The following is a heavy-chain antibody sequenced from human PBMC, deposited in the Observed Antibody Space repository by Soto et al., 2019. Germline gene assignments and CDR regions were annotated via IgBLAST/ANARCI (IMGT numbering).Heavy chain of an antibody. V-gene: IGHV1-18*01. CDR1: GYTFNTYG. CDR2: ISAYDGKT. D-gene: IGHD3-3*01. Sequence: ASVKVSCKTSGYTFNTYGINWVRQAPGQGLELMGWISAYDGKTTYAEKFQGRVTLTTDTSTSTAYMELRRLRSDDTAIYYCARDPHEFWTSYWFDPWGKGTPVTVSS. CDR3: ARDPHEFWTSYWFDP. J-gene: IGHJ5*02.